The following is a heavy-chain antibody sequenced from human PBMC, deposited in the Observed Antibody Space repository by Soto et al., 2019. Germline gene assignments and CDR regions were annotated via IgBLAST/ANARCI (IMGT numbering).Heavy chain of an antibody. CDR3: ARGPAVLDY. CDR1: GFTFGSYA. J-gene: IGHJ4*02. CDR2: ISSSSSYI. Sequence: PGGSLRLSCAASGFTFGSYAMSWVRQAPGKGLEWVSSISSSSSYIYYADSVKGRFTISRDNAKNSLYLQMNSLRAEDTAVYYCARGPAVLDYWGQGTLVTVSS. V-gene: IGHV3-21*01. D-gene: IGHD2-2*01.